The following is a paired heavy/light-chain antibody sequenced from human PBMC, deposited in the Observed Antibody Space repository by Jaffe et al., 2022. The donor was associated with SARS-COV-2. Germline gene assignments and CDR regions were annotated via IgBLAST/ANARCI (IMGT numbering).Heavy chain of an antibody. CDR2: IFGHGYGT. J-gene: IGHJ4*02. D-gene: IGHD5-18*01. Sequence: EVQLLESGGDLVQPGGSLRLSCVASGFTFSNFAMSWVRQAPGKGLEWVSMIFGHGYGTYYADSVKGRFTTFRDNSKNTLYLQMNSLRVEDTAVYFCAKREGQLIGNYSFDYWGQGILVTVSP. CDR3: AKREGQLIGNYSFDY. CDR1: GFTFSNFA. V-gene: IGHV3-23*01.
Light chain of an antibody. CDR3: QSYDSRLGAWV. CDR2: ANN. V-gene: IGLV1-40*01. Sequence: QSVLTQPPSVSGAPGQRVTISCTGSSSNIGAGYDLHWYKQLPGTAPKLLIYANNNRPSGIPDRFSGSKSGTSASLAITGLQADDEADYYCQSYDSRLGAWVFGGGTTLTVL. J-gene: IGLJ3*02. CDR1: SSNIGAGYD.